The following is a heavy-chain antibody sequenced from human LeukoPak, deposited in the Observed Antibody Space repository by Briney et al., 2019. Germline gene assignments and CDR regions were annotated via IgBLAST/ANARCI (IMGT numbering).Heavy chain of an antibody. D-gene: IGHD6-6*01. CDR3: ARDSESTFDI. V-gene: IGHV1-18*01. Sequence: WASVKVSCKASGYTFTSYGISWVRQAPGQGLEWMGWISAYNSNTNYAQKLQGRVTMTTDASTSTAYMELRSLRSDDTAVYYCARDSESTFDIWGQGTMVTVSS. CDR2: ISAYNSNT. J-gene: IGHJ3*02. CDR1: GYTFTSYG.